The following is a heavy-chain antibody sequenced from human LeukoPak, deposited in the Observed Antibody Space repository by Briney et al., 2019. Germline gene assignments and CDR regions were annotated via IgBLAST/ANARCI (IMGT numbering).Heavy chain of an antibody. J-gene: IGHJ3*01. CDR3: ATVAEPGIATSDV. CDR2: FDPEDGET. Sequence: GASVKVSCKASGYTFTGYYMHWVRQAPGQGLEWMGGFDPEDGETIYAQKFQGRVTMTEDTSTDTAYMELSSLRSEDTAVYYCATVAEPGIATSDVWGQGTMVTVSS. CDR1: GYTFTGYY. D-gene: IGHD6-13*01. V-gene: IGHV1-24*01.